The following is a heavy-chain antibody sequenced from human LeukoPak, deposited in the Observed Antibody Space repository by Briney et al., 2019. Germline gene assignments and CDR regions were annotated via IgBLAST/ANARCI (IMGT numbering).Heavy chain of an antibody. CDR3: ARVATTGYCNSASCQYHFDL. V-gene: IGHV3-30*04. CDR2: ISYDGSNK. CDR1: GFTFIGYA. J-gene: IGHJ4*02. Sequence: PGGSLRLSCAASGFTFIGYAMHWVRQAPGKGLEWVAVISYDGSNKYYADSVKGRFTISIDNSKNTLYLQMNSLRAEDTAVYYCARVATTGYCNSASCQYHFDLWGQGTVVTVSS. D-gene: IGHD2-2*01.